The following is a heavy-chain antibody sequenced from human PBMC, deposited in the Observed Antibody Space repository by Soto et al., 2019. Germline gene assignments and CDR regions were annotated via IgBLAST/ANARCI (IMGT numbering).Heavy chain of an antibody. V-gene: IGHV3-23*01. Sequence: PGGSLRLSCAASGITFGTCTMRWVRQAPGKGLEWVSSISGSGGSTYYADSVRGRFTISRDNSKNTLYLQMNSLRAEDTAVYYCAKVVAGPNYYNGMDVWGQGTTVTVSS. J-gene: IGHJ6*02. CDR3: AKVVAGPNYYNGMDV. D-gene: IGHD6-19*01. CDR1: GITFGTCT. CDR2: ISGSGGST.